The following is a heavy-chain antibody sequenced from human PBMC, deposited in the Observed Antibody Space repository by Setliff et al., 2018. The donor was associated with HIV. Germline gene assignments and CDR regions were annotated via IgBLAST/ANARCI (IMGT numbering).Heavy chain of an antibody. V-gene: IGHV4-39*01. CDR1: GGSISSSSYY. J-gene: IGHJ6*03. CDR2: IYYSGST. Sequence: SETLSLTCTVSGGSISSSSYYWGWIRQPPGKGLEWIGSIYYSGSTYYNPSLKSRVTISVDTSKNQFSLKLSSVTAADTAVYYCARGALGPTVTSYYYYYMDVWGKGTTVTVSS. D-gene: IGHD4-17*01. CDR3: ARGALGPTVTSYYYYYMDV.